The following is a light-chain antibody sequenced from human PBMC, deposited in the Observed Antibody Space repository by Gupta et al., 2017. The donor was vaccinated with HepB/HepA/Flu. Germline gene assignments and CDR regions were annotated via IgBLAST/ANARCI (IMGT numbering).Light chain of an antibody. CDR1: QHVLNNY. Sequence: EVVLTQSPATLSLSAGERATISCRASQHVLNNYLAWYQQKPGQAPKLLLYVASSRATGIPYRFSGSGSGTDFTLTISRLNPDDSAVYYCQQYGSSPRTFGQGTKVEIK. CDR2: VAS. CDR3: QQYGSSPRT. V-gene: IGKV3-20*01. J-gene: IGKJ1*01.